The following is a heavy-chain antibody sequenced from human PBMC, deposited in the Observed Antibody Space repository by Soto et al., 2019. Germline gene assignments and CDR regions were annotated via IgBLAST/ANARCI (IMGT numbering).Heavy chain of an antibody. J-gene: IGHJ4*02. CDR3: ASVLGITVAVLGY. CDR1: GYTFTSYD. D-gene: IGHD6-19*01. V-gene: IGHV1-8*01. CDR2: MNPNSGNT. Sequence: QVQLVQSGAEVKKPGASVKVSCKASGYTFTSYDINWVRQATGQGLEWMGWMNPNSGNTGYAQKFQVRVTMTRNTSISTAYMDLSSLRSEGTAVYYWASVLGITVAVLGYCCQGSLVTDSS.